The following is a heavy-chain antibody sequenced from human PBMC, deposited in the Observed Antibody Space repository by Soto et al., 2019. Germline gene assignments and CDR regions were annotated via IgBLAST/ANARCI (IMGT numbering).Heavy chain of an antibody. CDR1: GYTFTNYA. D-gene: IGHD6-6*01. V-gene: IGHV1-18*01. CDR2: VNTCNGNP. CDR3: ARDSQYSTDWQRFDS. J-gene: IGHJ4*02. Sequence: QVQLVQSGVEVKKPGASVKVSCKASGYTFTNYAISWVRQAPGRGLEWMGWVNTCNGNPNYAQIFQGRVTMTTDTSTGTAYMELRSLKSDDSAIYYCARDSQYSTDWQRFDSWGQGTLVTVSS.